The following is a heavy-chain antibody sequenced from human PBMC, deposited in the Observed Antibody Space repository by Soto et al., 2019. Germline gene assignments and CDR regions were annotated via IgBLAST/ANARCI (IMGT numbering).Heavy chain of an antibody. CDR2: ISAYNGNT. D-gene: IGHD3-9*01. Sequence: ASVKVSCKASGYTFTSYGISWVRQAPGQGLEWMGWISAYNGNTNYAQKLQGRVTMTTDTSTSTAYMELRSLRSDDTAVYYCARESGYDILTGYQTNYYFDYWGQGTLVTVSS. V-gene: IGHV1-18*01. CDR1: GYTFTSYG. CDR3: ARESGYDILTGYQTNYYFDY. J-gene: IGHJ4*02.